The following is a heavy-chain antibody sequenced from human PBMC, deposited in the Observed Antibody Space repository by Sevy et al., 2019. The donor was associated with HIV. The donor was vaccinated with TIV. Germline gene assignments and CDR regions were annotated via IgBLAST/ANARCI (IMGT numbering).Heavy chain of an antibody. Sequence: GALRLSCAASGFTFSNAWMSWVRQAPGKGLEWVGRIKSKTDGGTTDYAAPVKGRFTISRDDSKNTLYLQMNSLKTEDTAVYYCTTTYYYGSGSYYDFDYWGQGTLVTVSS. D-gene: IGHD3-10*01. J-gene: IGHJ4*02. CDR2: IKSKTDGGTT. CDR3: TTTYYYGSGSYYDFDY. V-gene: IGHV3-15*01. CDR1: GFTFSNAW.